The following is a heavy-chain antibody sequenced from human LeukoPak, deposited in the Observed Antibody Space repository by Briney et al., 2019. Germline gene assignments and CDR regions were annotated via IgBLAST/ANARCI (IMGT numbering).Heavy chain of an antibody. V-gene: IGHV3-21*01. CDR3: AQSWGVTALDH. CDR1: GFTFSSYS. J-gene: IGHJ4*02. CDR2: ITTGSTYI. D-gene: IGHD2-21*02. Sequence: PGRSLRLSCAASGFTFSSYSMNWVRQAPGKGLEWVSSITTGSTYIYYADSVKGRFTISRDNAKNSLYLQMNSLRAEDTAVYYCAQSWGVTALDHWGQGTLVTVSS.